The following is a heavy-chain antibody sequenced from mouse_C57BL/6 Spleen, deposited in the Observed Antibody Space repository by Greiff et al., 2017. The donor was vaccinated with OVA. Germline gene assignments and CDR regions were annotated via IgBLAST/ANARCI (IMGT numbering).Heavy chain of an antibody. CDR1: GYAFSSSW. D-gene: IGHD1-1*01. V-gene: IGHV1-82*01. Sequence: VKLMESGPELVKPGASVKISCKASGYAFSSSWMNWVKQRPGKGLEWIGRIYPGDGDTNYNGKFKGKATLTADKSSSTAYMQLSSLPSEDSAVYYCARSYYTGSSPRYFDVWGTGTTVTVSS. J-gene: IGHJ1*03. CDR3: ARSYYTGSSPRYFDV. CDR2: IYPGDGDT.